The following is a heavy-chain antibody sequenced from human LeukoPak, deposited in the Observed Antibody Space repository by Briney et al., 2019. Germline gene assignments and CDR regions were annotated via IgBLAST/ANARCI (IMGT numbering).Heavy chain of an antibody. J-gene: IGHJ4*02. D-gene: IGHD1-26*01. Sequence: GGSLRLSCAASGFTFSSYSVNWVRQAPGKGLEWVSSISSDSSYIFYADSVKGRFTISRDNAKNSLYLQMNSLRAEDTAVYYCRREGVNSGIYWSVDYWGQGTMVSVSS. CDR2: ISSDSSYI. CDR3: RREGVNSGIYWSVDY. V-gene: IGHV3-21*01. CDR1: GFTFSSYS.